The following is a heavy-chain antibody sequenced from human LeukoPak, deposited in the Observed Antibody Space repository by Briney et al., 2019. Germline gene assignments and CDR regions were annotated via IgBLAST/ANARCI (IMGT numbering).Heavy chain of an antibody. V-gene: IGHV3-21*01. D-gene: IGHD3-22*01. Sequence: GGSLRLSCAASGFTFSSYSMNWVRQAPGKGLEWVSSISSSSSYIYYADSVKGRFTISRDNAKNSLYLQMNSLRAEDTAVYYCARARQDYYDSSGPYYFDYWGQGTLVTVSS. CDR3: ARARQDYYDSSGPYYFDY. J-gene: IGHJ4*02. CDR1: GFTFSSYS. CDR2: ISSSSSYI.